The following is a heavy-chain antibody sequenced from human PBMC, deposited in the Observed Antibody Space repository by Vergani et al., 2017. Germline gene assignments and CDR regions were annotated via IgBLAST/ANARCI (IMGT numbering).Heavy chain of an antibody. V-gene: IGHV4-61*02. D-gene: IGHD2-2*01. CDR2: IYTSGST. J-gene: IGHJ4*02. CDR3: ARDGKSRDCSSTSCYSWLRY. CDR1: GRSISSGSYY. Sequence: QVQLQESGPGLVKPSQTLSLTCTVSGRSISSGSYYWSWIRQPAGKGLEWIGRIYTSGSTNYNPSLKSRVTISVDTSKNQFSLKLSSVTAADTAVYYCARDGKSRDCSSTSCYSWLRYWGQGTLVTVSS.